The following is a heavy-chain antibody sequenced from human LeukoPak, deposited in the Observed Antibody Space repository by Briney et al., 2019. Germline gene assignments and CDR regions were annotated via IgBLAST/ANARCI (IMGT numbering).Heavy chain of an antibody. CDR3: TRPGGYCSSTSCYANWFDP. CDR2: IRSKANSYAT. CDR1: GFTFSVSA. V-gene: IGHV3-73*01. Sequence: GGSLRLSCAASGFTFSVSAMHCVRQASGKGLEWVIRIRSKANSYATTYSASVKDRFTISRDDSKNTAYLQMNSLKTEDTAVYYCTRPGGYCSSTSCYANWFDPWGQGTLVTVSS. D-gene: IGHD2-2*01. J-gene: IGHJ5*02.